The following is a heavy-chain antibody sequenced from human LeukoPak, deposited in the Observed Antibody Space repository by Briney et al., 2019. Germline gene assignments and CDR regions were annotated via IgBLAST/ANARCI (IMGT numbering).Heavy chain of an antibody. Sequence: RSSETLSLTCTVSGGSISSYYWSWIRQPPGKGLEWIGYIYYSGSTNYNPSFKSRVTISVDTSKNQFSLKLSSVTAADTAVYYCARGSSSWYPDYWGQGTLVTVSS. CDR1: GGSISSYY. CDR2: IYYSGST. CDR3: ARGSSSWYPDY. D-gene: IGHD6-13*01. J-gene: IGHJ4*02. V-gene: IGHV4-59*01.